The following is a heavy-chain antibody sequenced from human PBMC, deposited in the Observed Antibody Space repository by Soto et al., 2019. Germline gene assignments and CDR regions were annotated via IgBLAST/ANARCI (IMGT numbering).Heavy chain of an antibody. V-gene: IGHV4-59*01. J-gene: IGHJ6*02. Sequence: SETLSLTCTVSGGSISSYYWSWIRQPPGKGLEWIGYIYYSGSTNYNPSLKSRVTISVDTSKNQFSLKLSSVTAADTAVYYCARDGFNDYGYYYGMDVWGQGTTVTVSS. CDR3: ARDGFNDYGYYYGMDV. D-gene: IGHD4-17*01. CDR2: IYYSGST. CDR1: GGSISSYY.